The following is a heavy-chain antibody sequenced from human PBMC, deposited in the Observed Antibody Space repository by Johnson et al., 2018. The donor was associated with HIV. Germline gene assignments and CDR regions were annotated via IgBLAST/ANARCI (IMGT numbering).Heavy chain of an antibody. CDR2: IDTEGSGT. D-gene: IGHD1-26*01. CDR3: ARSRWADDAFDG. Sequence: VQLVESGGRLVQPGGSLRLSCAASGFSFSTYWMHWVRRVPGKGLVWVSRIDTEGSGTTYADSVKGRFTISRDNAKNTVYLQMISLRAEDMAVYYCARSRWADDAFDGWGQGTMVTVS. J-gene: IGHJ3*01. CDR1: GFSFSTYW. V-gene: IGHV3-74*03.